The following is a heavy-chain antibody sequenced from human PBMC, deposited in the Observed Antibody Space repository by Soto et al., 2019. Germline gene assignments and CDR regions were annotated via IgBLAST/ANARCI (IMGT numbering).Heavy chain of an antibody. CDR3: ARGDGGTVSQDY. V-gene: IGHV1-69*02. D-gene: IGHD4-17*01. CDR1: GGTFSSFT. J-gene: IGHJ4*02. CDR2: IIPILGIA. Sequence: QVQLVQSGAEVKKPGSSVKVSCKASGGTFSSFTISWVRQAPGQGLEWMGRIIPILGIANYAQKFQGRVTITADKSTSTAYMELSSLRSEDTAVYYCARGDGGTVSQDYWGQGTLVTVSS.